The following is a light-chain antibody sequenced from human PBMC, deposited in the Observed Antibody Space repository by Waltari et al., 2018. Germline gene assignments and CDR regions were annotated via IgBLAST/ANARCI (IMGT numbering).Light chain of an antibody. CDR1: QRIGRY. V-gene: IGKV3-20*01. J-gene: IGKJ1*01. CDR2: AAS. Sequence: EIVLTQSPGTLSLSPGDRATISCRSSQRIGRYLAWYQQKPDHAPRLPIYAASTRATGIPDRFSGSGSDTAFSLSISRLEPEDFAVYYCQNHERLPATFGQGTKVEIK. CDR3: QNHERLPAT.